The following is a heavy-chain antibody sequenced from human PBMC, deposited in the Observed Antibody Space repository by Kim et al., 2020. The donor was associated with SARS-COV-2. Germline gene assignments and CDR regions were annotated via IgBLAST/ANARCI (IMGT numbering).Heavy chain of an antibody. D-gene: IGHD6-13*01. CDR3: ARVGSSSWYVDYYYGMDV. V-gene: IGHV7-4-1*02. CDR2: INTNTGNP. J-gene: IGHJ6*02. Sequence: ASVKVSCKASGYTFTSYAMNWVRQAPGQGLEWMGWINTNTGNPTYAQGFTGRFVFSLDTSVSTAYLQIISLKAEDTAVYYCARVGSSSWYVDYYYGMDVWDQGTTVTVSS. CDR1: GYTFTSYA.